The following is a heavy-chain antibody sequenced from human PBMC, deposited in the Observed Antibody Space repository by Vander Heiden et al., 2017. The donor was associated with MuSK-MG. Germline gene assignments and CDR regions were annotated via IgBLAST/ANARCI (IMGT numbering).Heavy chain of an antibody. CDR1: GYTFTSYY. CDR3: AREYYYDSSGHSNWFDP. CDR2: INPRDGST. J-gene: IGHJ5*02. Sequence: QVQLVQSGAEVKKPGASVKVSCKASGYTFTSYYMHWVRQAPGQGLEWMGIINPRDGSTSSAQNFQDRVTMTRDTSTSTVYMELSGLRSEDTAVYYCAREYYYDSSGHSNWFDPWGQGTLVTVS. D-gene: IGHD3-22*01. V-gene: IGHV1-46*01.